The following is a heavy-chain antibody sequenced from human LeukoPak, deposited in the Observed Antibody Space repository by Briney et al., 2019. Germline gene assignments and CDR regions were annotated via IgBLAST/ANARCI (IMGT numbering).Heavy chain of an antibody. CDR3: VRDPGGDTRDWYFDL. CDR1: GFTFSSYC. D-gene: IGHD4-17*01. CDR2: VCPDVRRT. J-gene: IGHJ2*01. Sequence: PGGSLRLSCAASGFTFSSYCMHWVRQAPGKGLVWVSRVCPDVRRTGYADSVEGRFITSTDYAKSTLHLQMNSLRAGDSALYYCVRDPGGDTRDWYFDLWGRGTLVVVSS. V-gene: IGHV3-74*01.